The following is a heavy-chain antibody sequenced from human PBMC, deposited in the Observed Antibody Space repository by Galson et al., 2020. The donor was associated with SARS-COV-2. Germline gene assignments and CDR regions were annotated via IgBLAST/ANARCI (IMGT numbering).Heavy chain of an antibody. CDR2: IYHSGST. V-gene: IGHV4-38-2*02. CDR3: AREESVVVVGYWYFDL. J-gene: IGHJ2*01. Sequence: SETLSLNCTVSGYSISSGYYWGWIRQPPGKGLEWIGSIYHSGSTYYNPSLKSRVTISVDTSKNQFSLKLSSVTAADTAVYYCAREESVVVVGYWYFDLWGRGTLVTVSS. D-gene: IGHD3-22*01. CDR1: GYSISSGYY.